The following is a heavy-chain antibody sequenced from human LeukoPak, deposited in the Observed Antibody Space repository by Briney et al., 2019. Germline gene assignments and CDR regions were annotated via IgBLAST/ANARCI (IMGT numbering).Heavy chain of an antibody. D-gene: IGHD3-22*01. CDR2: ISYDGSNK. CDR3: AKAEYYYDSSGPDPFDY. V-gene: IGHV3-30*18. Sequence: GGSLRLSCAASGFTFSSYGMHWVRQAPGKGLEWVAVISYDGSNKYYADSVKGRFTISRDNSKNTLYLQMNSLRAEDTAVYYCAKAEYYYDSSGPDPFDYWGQGTLVTVSS. CDR1: GFTFSSYG. J-gene: IGHJ4*02.